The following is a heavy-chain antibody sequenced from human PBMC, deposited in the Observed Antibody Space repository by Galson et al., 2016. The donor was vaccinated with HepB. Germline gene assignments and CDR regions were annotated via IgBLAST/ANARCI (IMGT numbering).Heavy chain of an antibody. D-gene: IGHD6-6*01. CDR3: ASSGADASSAHWYFAL. V-gene: IGHV3-30*04. CDR1: QFTFSNFA. J-gene: IGHJ2*01. CDR2: ISYDEDNT. Sequence: SLRLSCAASQFTFSNFAMHWVRQAPGKGLEWVAVISYDEDNTHYADSVKGRFTISRDNSKNMLYLQMTTLRAEDTAVYYCASSGADASSAHWYFALWGRGTLVTVTS.